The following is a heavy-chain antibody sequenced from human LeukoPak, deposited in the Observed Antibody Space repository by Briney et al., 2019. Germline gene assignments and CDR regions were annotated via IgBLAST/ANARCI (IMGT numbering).Heavy chain of an antibody. J-gene: IGHJ4*02. CDR2: INIDGSNT. CDR3: ARSLGGAYDY. CDR1: GFPFSSYW. D-gene: IGHD1-26*01. Sequence: GGSLRLSFAASGFPFSSYWMHWVRQAPGKGLVWVSRINIDGSNTNYADSVKGRFTISRDNAKNTLYLQMDSLRAEDTAVYYCARSLGGAYDYWSRGTLVTVSS. V-gene: IGHV3-74*01.